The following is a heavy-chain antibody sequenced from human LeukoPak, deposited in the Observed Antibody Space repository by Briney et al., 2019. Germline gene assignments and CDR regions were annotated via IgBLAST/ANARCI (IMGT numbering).Heavy chain of an antibody. Sequence: PSETLSLTCTVSGGSISSSGSYWGWIRQPPEKGLEWIGSIYYSGNTYNPSLKSRVTISVDTSKNQLSLNLTSVNAADTAMYYCARVMAARREDLNWFDPWGQGTLVTVSS. J-gene: IGHJ5*02. CDR3: ARVMAARREDLNWFDP. D-gene: IGHD6-6*01. CDR1: GGSISSSGSY. CDR2: IYYSGNT. V-gene: IGHV4-39*07.